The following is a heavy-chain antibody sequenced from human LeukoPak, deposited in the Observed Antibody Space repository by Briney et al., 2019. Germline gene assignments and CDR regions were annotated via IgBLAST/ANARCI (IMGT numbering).Heavy chain of an antibody. V-gene: IGHV4-39*07. CDR2: IYYSGST. Sequence: SETLSLTCTVSGGSISSSSYYWGWLRQPPGKGLEWIGSIYYSGSTYYNPSLKSRVTISVDTSKNQFSLKLSSVTAADTAVYYCAREKRFWEWLFHFDYWGQGTLVTVSS. CDR1: GGSISSSSYY. D-gene: IGHD3-3*01. J-gene: IGHJ4*02. CDR3: AREKRFWEWLFHFDY.